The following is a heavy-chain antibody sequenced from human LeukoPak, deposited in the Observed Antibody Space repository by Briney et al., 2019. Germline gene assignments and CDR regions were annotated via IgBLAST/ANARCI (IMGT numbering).Heavy chain of an antibody. J-gene: IGHJ4*02. CDR3: ARGVGYYASGSYYSY. CDR2: IKQDGSER. CDR1: GFTFGSYW. D-gene: IGHD3-10*01. V-gene: IGHV3-7*01. Sequence: GGSLRLSCAASGFTFGSYWMSWVRQAPGKGLEWVANIKQDGSERYYVDSVKGRFTTSRDNAKNSLYLQMNSLRAEDTAVYYCARGVGYYASGSYYSYWGQGTLVTVSS.